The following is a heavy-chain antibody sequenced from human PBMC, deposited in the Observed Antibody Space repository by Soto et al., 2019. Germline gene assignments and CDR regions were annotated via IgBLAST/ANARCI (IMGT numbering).Heavy chain of an antibody. V-gene: IGHV4-34*01. CDR2: INHSGST. D-gene: IGHD3-22*01. CDR3: ARTAYYYDSSGFDY. J-gene: IGHJ4*02. Sequence: SETLSLTCAVYGGAFSGYYWSWIRQPPGKGLEWIGEINHSGSTNYNPSLKSRVTISVDTSKNQFSLKLSSVTAADTAVYYCARTAYYYDSSGFDYWGQGTLVTVSS. CDR1: GGAFSGYY.